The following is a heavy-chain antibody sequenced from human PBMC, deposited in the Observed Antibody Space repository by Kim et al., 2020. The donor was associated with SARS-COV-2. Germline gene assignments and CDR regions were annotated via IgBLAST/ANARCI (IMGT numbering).Heavy chain of an antibody. CDR1: GGSFSGYY. D-gene: IGHD6-13*01. V-gene: IGHV4-34*01. Sequence: SETLSLTCAVYGGSFSGYYWSWIRQPPGKGLEWIGEINHSGSTNYNPSLKSRVTISVDTSKNQFSLKLSSVTAADTAVYYCARFIAAAGPYWYFDLWGRGTLVTVSS. J-gene: IGHJ2*01. CDR2: INHSGST. CDR3: ARFIAAAGPYWYFDL.